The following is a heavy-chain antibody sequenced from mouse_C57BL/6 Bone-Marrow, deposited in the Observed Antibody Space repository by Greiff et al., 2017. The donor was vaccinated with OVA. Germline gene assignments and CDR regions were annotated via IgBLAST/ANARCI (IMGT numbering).Heavy chain of an antibody. J-gene: IGHJ3*01. Sequence: VQVVESGAELMKPGASVKLSCKATGYTFTGYWIEWVKQRPGHGLEWIGEILPGSGSTNYNEKFKGKATFTADTSSNTAYMQLSSLTTEDSAIYYCAIPLYDYDEDWFAYWGQGTLVTVSA. D-gene: IGHD2-4*01. CDR3: AIPLYDYDEDWFAY. CDR2: ILPGSGST. CDR1: GYTFTGYW. V-gene: IGHV1-9*01.